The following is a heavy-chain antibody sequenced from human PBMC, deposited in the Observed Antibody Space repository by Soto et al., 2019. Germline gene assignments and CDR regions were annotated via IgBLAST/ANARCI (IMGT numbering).Heavy chain of an antibody. Sequence: PSETLSLTCAVYGGSFSGYYWSWIRQPPGKGLEWIGEINHSGSTNYNPSLKSRVTISVDTSKNQFSRKLSSVTAADTAVYYFARGHLRYFDWLKVKKGWFDPWGQGILVTVSS. CDR1: GGSFSGYY. V-gene: IGHV4-34*01. CDR3: ARGHLRYFDWLKVKKGWFDP. J-gene: IGHJ5*02. CDR2: INHSGST. D-gene: IGHD3-9*01.